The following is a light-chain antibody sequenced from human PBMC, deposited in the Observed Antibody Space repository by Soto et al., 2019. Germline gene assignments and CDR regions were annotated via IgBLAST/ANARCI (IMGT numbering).Light chain of an antibody. J-gene: IGLJ1*01. CDR1: SSDVGGYNY. CDR3: SSYTSSSTLEYV. V-gene: IGLV2-14*01. CDR2: EVS. Sequence: QSALTQPASVSGSPGQSITISCTGTSSDVGGYNYVSWYQQHPGKAPKLMIYEVSNRPSGVSNRFSGSKSGNTASLTISGLQAEDEADYYCSSYTSSSTLEYVFGTATKLTVL.